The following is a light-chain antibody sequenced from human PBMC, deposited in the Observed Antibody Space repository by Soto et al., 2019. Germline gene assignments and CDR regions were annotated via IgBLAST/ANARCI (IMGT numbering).Light chain of an antibody. CDR3: QQYNSDPRT. J-gene: IGKJ1*01. CDR2: AAA. V-gene: IGKV1-16*02. Sequence: DIQMTQSPSSLSASVGARVTITCRASQDIGYSLGWFQQRPGKAPKSLIYAAATLQSGVPSKFSGRGSGKHCTLTISSLQPEDLGTYYRQQYNSDPRTFGQGTQGEIK. CDR1: QDIGYS.